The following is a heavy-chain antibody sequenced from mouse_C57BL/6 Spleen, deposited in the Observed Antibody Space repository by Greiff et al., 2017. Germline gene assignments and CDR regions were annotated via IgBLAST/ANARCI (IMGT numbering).Heavy chain of an antibody. CDR2: IYPSDSET. D-gene: IGHD1-1*01. Sequence: QVQLKQPGAELVRPGSSVKLSCKASGYTFTSYWMDWVKQRPGQGLEWIGKIYPSDSETHYNQKFKDKATLTVDKSSSTAYMQLSSLTSEDSAVYYCAGEDYGSSPFAYWGQGTLVTVSA. V-gene: IGHV1-61*01. CDR3: AGEDYGSSPFAY. CDR1: GYTFTSYW. J-gene: IGHJ3*01.